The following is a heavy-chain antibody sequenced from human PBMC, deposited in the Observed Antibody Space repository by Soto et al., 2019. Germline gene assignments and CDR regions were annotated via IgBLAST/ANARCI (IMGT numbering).Heavy chain of an antibody. Sequence: QVQLVQSGAEVKKPGASVKVSCKASGYTFTSYALHWVRQAPGQRLEWMGWVNAGNGYTKYSQNFQGRVTITRDTSATTSYMELSGLRSEDTAVYYCARPLYADYFDYLGQGTLVTVSS. V-gene: IGHV1-3*01. CDR1: GYTFTSYA. J-gene: IGHJ4*02. CDR2: VNAGNGYT. CDR3: ARPLYADYFDY. D-gene: IGHD4-17*01.